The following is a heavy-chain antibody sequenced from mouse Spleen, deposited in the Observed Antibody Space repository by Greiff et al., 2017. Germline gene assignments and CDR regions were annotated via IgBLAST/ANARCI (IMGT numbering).Heavy chain of an antibody. Sequence: QVQLKESGAELVKPGASVKISCKASGYAFSTYWMNWVKQRPGKGLEWIGQIYPGDGDTNYNGKFKGKATLTVDKSSSTAYMQLSSLTSEDSAVYFCARLLYDYAMDYWGQGTSVTVSS. J-gene: IGHJ4*01. D-gene: IGHD2-3*01. CDR3: ARLLYDYAMDY. V-gene: IGHV1-80*01. CDR2: IYPGDGDT. CDR1: GYAFSTYW.